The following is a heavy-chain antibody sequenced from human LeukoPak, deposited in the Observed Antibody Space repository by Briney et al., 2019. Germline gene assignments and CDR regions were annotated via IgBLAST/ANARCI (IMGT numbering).Heavy chain of an antibody. CDR2: IYYSGCT. CDR1: GGSISSCY. CDR3: ARTYCSGGSCHFDY. V-gene: IGHV4-59*08. Sequence: SETLSLTCTVSGGSISSCYWSWIRQPPGEGLEWIGYIYYSGCTKYNPSLKSRVTISVDTSKNQFSLKLSSVTAADTAVYYCARTYCSGGSCHFDYWGQGTLVTVSS. J-gene: IGHJ4*02. D-gene: IGHD2-15*01.